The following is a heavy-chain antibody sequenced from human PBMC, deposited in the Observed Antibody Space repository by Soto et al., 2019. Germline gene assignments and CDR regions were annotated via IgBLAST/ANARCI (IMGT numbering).Heavy chain of an antibody. D-gene: IGHD5-18*01. CDR2: IIPIFGTA. Sequence: SVNVSCKASGGTFSSYAISWVLQAPGQGLEWMGGIIPIFGTANYAQKFQGRVTITADESTSTAYMELSSLRSEDTAVYYCARVPSPAAIQLWYYYYYYGMDVWGQGTTVTVSS. J-gene: IGHJ6*02. CDR3: ARVPSPAAIQLWYYYYYYGMDV. V-gene: IGHV1-69*13. CDR1: GGTFSSYA.